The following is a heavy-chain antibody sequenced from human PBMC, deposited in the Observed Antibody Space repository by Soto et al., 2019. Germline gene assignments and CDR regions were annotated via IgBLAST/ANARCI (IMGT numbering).Heavy chain of an antibody. Sequence: QVQLQESGPGLVKPSETLSLTCAVSGYSISSGYYWGWIRQPPGKGLEWIGSIYHSGSTYYNPSLKSRVTISVDTAKNQFSLKLSSVTAADTAVYYCARGSSWSLPGDNWFDPWGQGTLVTVSS. J-gene: IGHJ5*02. CDR1: GYSISSGYY. CDR3: ARGSSWSLPGDNWFDP. V-gene: IGHV4-38-2*01. CDR2: IYHSGST. D-gene: IGHD6-13*01.